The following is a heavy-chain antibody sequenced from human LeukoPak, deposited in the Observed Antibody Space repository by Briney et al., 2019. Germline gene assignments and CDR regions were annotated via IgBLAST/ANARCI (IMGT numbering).Heavy chain of an antibody. CDR2: IYHTGGT. D-gene: IGHD3-22*01. CDR1: GYSISNSYY. Sequence: SETLSLTCAVSGYSISNSYYWGWIRQPPGKGLEWIGSIYHTGGTYYNPSLRGRVTISIDTSKNQFSLNLSSVTAADTAVYYCARDAQTYYYDTNGYYFEYWGQGTLVTVSP. CDR3: ARDAQTYYYDTNGYYFEY. V-gene: IGHV4-38-2*02. J-gene: IGHJ4*02.